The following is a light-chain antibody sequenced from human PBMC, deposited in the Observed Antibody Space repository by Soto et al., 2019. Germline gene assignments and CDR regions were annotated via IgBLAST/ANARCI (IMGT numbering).Light chain of an antibody. CDR2: DAS. CDR1: QDINNY. CDR3: QQYDNLPLT. V-gene: IGKV1-33*01. Sequence: IQMTQSPSSLSASVGARVIITCQARQDINNYLNLYQQKPGKAPKLLIYDASNLETGVPSRVSGSRSWTDFTFNISSLQPDDIATYYCQQYDNLPLTCGGGTKVEIK. J-gene: IGKJ4*01.